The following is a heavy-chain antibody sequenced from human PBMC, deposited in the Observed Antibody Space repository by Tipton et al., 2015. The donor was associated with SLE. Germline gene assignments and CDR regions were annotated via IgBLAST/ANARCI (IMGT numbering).Heavy chain of an antibody. V-gene: IGHV4-34*01. D-gene: IGHD4/OR15-4a*01. CDR2: TTHSGKT. CDR1: RGSFSGYY. J-gene: IGHJ5*02. CDR3: TRGGRGDGAIPFDP. Sequence: TLSLTCAVYRGSFSGYYWSWIRRPPGKGLEWIGETTHSGKTNYNPSLKSRVTISADTSKNQFSLKLTSVTVADTAVYYCTRGGRGDGAIPFDPWGQGTLVTVSS.